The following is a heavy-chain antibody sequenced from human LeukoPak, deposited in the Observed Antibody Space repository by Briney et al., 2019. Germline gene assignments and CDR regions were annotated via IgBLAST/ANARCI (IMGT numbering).Heavy chain of an antibody. CDR1: GGSFSGYY. V-gene: IGHV4-34*01. D-gene: IGHD3-10*01. CDR3: ARRAPSLLWFGELFGYYGMDV. Sequence: SETLSLTCAVYGGSFSGYYWSWIRQPPGKGLEWIGEINHSGSTNYNPSLKSRVTISVDTSKNQFSLKLSSVTAADTAVYYCARRAPSLLWFGELFGYYGMDVWGQGTTVTVSS. CDR2: INHSGST. J-gene: IGHJ6*02.